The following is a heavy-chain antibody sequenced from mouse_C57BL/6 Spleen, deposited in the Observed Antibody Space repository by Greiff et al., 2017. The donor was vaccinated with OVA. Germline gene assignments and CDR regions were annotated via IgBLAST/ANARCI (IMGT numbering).Heavy chain of an antibody. CDR2: IYPRSGNT. Sequence: QVQLQQSGAELARPGASVKLSCKASGYTFTSYGISWVKQRTGQGLEWIGEIYPRSGNTYYNEKFKGKATLTADKSSSTAYMELRSLTSEDSAVYFCPIYYYGSSPFAYWGQGTLVTVSA. CDR3: PIYYYGSSPFAY. J-gene: IGHJ3*01. D-gene: IGHD1-1*01. V-gene: IGHV1-81*01. CDR1: GYTFTSYG.